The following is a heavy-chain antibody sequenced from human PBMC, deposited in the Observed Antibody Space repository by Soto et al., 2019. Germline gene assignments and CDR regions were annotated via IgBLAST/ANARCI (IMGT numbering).Heavy chain of an antibody. J-gene: IGHJ1*01. D-gene: IGHD1-7*01. CDR2: ITVNGNT. CDR3: ARESGENWTYEAH. CDR1: GAYISDFS. Sequence: QVQQLESGPGLVKPWDTLSLTCTVSGAYISDFSWSWIRQPAGKGLEWIGRITVNGNTQYNPSFRSRVTMSMDTSRNQFSLNLQSATAADTALYYRARESGENWTYEAHWGQGTLVTVSS. V-gene: IGHV4-4*07.